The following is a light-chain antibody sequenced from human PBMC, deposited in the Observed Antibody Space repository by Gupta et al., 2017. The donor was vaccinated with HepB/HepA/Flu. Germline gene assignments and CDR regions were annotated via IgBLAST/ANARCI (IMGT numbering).Light chain of an antibody. CDR1: SSTIGAGFP. J-gene: IGLJ2*01. Sequence: QSVLAQPPSVSGAPGQSITISCIGSSSTIGAGFPVHWYQQLPVTATNLLISDNNNRNSGGPDRVSSSKSGTSAAIAITGLQAEEEAHYYCQSYDSRRSGVQVFGGGTKLTVL. V-gene: IGLV1-40*01. CDR3: QSYDSRRSGVQV. CDR2: DNN.